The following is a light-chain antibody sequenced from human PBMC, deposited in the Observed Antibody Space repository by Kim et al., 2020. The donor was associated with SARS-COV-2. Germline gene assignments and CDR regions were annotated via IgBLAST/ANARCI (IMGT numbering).Light chain of an antibody. CDR2: AAS. CDR1: QSISSY. CDR3: QHNCNTLT. J-gene: IGKJ3*01. Sequence: DIQMTQSPSSLSASVGDRVTITCRASQSISSYLNWYQQKPGKAPKLLIYAASILQSGVPSRFSGSGSGTDFTLTISSLQPEDFATYCYQHNCNTLTFGAGTKVDIK. V-gene: IGKV1-39*01.